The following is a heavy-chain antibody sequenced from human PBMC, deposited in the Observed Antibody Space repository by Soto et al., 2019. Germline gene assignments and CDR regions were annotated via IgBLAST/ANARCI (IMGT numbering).Heavy chain of an antibody. Sequence: EVQLLESGGGLVQPGGSLRLSCAASGFTFDNYVMSWVRQAPGKGLEWVSAISGSGATSYYADSVKGRFTISRDNSKNTLYLPMNSLRADDTAVYYCASRPRYYYMDVWGQGTTVTVSS. CDR3: ASRPRYYYMDV. CDR2: ISGSGATS. J-gene: IGHJ6*02. V-gene: IGHV3-23*01. CDR1: GFTFDNYV.